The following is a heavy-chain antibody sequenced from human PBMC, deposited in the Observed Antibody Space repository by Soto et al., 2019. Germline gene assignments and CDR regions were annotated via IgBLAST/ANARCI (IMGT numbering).Heavy chain of an antibody. CDR3: AADSWLRVGY. D-gene: IGHD5-12*01. J-gene: IGHJ4*02. Sequence: GVPAKVSCKACGFTFNSSAVQWARQARGQRLEWIGWIVVGSGNTNYAQKFQERVTITRDMSTSTAYMELSSLRSEDTAVYYCAADSWLRVGYWGQGTLVTVSS. V-gene: IGHV1-58*01. CDR2: IVVGSGNT. CDR1: GFTFNSSA.